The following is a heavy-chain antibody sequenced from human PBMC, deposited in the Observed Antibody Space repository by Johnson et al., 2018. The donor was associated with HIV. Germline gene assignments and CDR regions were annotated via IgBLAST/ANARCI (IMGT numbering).Heavy chain of an antibody. Sequence: VQLVESGGGLVKPGGSLSLSCEASGFTFSNAWMSWVRQAPGQGREWVGPISSKTDGGTTDHANSVTGRFTISRDNSKNTLYLQMNSRRAEDTAVYYCARAGKTVTFDIWGQGTMVTVSS. CDR2: ISSKTDGGTT. J-gene: IGHJ3*02. V-gene: IGHV3-15*01. CDR1: GFTFSNAW. D-gene: IGHD1-14*01. CDR3: ARAGKTVTFDI.